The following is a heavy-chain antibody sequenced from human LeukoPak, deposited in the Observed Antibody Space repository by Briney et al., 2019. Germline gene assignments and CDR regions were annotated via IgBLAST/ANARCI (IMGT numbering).Heavy chain of an antibody. J-gene: IGHJ4*02. D-gene: IGHD5-18*01. CDR1: GGSISSYY. Sequence: SETLSLTCTVSGGSISSYYWSWIRQPPGKGLEWIGYIYYSGSTNYNPSLKSRVTISVDTSKNQFSLKLSSVTAADTAVYYCARDDRQYSSYDYWGQGTLVTVSS. CDR3: ARDDRQYSSYDY. CDR2: IYYSGST. V-gene: IGHV4-59*12.